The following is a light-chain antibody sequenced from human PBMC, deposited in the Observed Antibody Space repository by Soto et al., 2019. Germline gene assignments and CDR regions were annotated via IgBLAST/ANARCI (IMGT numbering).Light chain of an antibody. J-gene: IGKJ1*01. Sequence: DIKMTQSPSTLSASVGDRVTITCRASQTISSWLAWYRQKPGKAPKLLIYKASTLKSGVPSRFSGSGSGTEFTLSISSLQPEDFATYYCQQYNSYSSWTFGQGTKV. V-gene: IGKV1-5*03. CDR1: QTISSW. CDR3: QQYNSYSSWT. CDR2: KAS.